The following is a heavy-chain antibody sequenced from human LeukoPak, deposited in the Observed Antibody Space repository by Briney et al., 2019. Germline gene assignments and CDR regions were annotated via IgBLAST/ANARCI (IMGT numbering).Heavy chain of an antibody. Sequence: KASEALSLTCTVSGGSISSYYWSWIRQPPGKGLEWIGYIYYSGSTNYNPSLKSRVTISVDTSKNQFSLKLSSVTAADTAVYYCARVMLTGYSNWFDPWGQGTLVTVSS. D-gene: IGHD3-9*01. J-gene: IGHJ5*02. CDR3: ARVMLTGYSNWFDP. V-gene: IGHV4-59*01. CDR2: IYYSGST. CDR1: GGSISSYY.